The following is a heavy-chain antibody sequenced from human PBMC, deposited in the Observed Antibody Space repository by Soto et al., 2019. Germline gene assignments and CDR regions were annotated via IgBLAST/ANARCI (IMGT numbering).Heavy chain of an antibody. CDR3: AREGQAPYYYYGMDV. V-gene: IGHV1-18*01. Sequence: QVQVVQSGDEVKKPGASVKVSRKASGYTFTNYGFSWVRQAPGQGLEWMGWISGYNGNTKYAEKFQGRVTMTTDTSTSTAHMELRSLRSDDTAVYYCAREGQAPYYYYGMDVWGQGTAVTVSS. CDR2: ISGYNGNT. CDR1: GYTFTNYG. J-gene: IGHJ6*02.